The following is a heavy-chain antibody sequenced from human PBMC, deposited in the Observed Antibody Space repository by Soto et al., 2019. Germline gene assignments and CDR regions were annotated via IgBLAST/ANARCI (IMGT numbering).Heavy chain of an antibody. Sequence: QVQLVESGGGLVRPGESLRLSCAASEFTFSDYYMSWIRQAPGKGLEWVSYISSSGNTIYYADDVKGRFTIARDNAKNSLYLQRNSLRAEDTAVYYWARRYSGGRAFDICGQGTMVTVSS. J-gene: IGHJ3*02. CDR1: EFTFSDYY. V-gene: IGHV3-11*01. D-gene: IGHD5-12*01. CDR3: ARRYSGGRAFDI. CDR2: ISSSGNTI.